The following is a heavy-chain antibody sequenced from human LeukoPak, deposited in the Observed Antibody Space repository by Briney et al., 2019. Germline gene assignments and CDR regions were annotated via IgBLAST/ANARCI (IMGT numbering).Heavy chain of an antibody. V-gene: IGHV4-34*01. CDR3: ARATSITVIVVAKYYFDY. D-gene: IGHD3-22*01. Sequence: SETQSLTCAVYGGSFSAYYWSWIRQPPGKGREWIGEINHSGSTNYNPSLKSRVTISVDTSKNQFSLTLSSVTAADTAFYYCARATSITVIVVAKYYFDYWGQGALVTVSS. J-gene: IGHJ4*02. CDR2: INHSGST. CDR1: GGSFSAYY.